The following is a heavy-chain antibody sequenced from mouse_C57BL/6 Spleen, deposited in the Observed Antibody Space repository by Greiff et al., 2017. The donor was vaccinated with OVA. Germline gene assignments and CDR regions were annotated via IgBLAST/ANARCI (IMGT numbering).Heavy chain of an antibody. V-gene: IGHV1-52*01. D-gene: IGHD1-1*01. CDR3: ARRITTVWYFDV. CDR2: IDPSDSET. J-gene: IGHJ1*03. CDR1: GYTFTSYW. Sequence: VQLQQPGAELVRPGSSVKLSCKASGYTFTSYWMHWVKQRPIQGLEWIGNIDPSDSETHYNQKFKDKATLTVDKSSSTAYMQLSSLTSEDSEVYYCARRITTVWYFDVWGTGTTVTVSS.